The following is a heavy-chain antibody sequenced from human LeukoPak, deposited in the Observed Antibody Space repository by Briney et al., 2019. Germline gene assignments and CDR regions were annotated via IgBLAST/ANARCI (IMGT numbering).Heavy chain of an antibody. V-gene: IGHV3-43*02. Sequence: LAGSLRLSCAASGFTFDDYAMYCVRQAPRIGLEWVSLIHTDGTTYYADFVKGRFAISRDNSKQSLYLQINRLTTDDTAWYYCAMTRRTRTEYADFDRWGQGTLVTVSS. CDR2: IHTDGTT. CDR3: AMTRRTRTEYADFDR. CDR1: GFTFDDYA. J-gene: IGHJ4*02. D-gene: IGHD2-2*01.